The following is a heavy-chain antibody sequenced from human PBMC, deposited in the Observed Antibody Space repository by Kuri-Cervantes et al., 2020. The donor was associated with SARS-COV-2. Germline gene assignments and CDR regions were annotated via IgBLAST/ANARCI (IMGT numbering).Heavy chain of an antibody. J-gene: IGHJ4*02. V-gene: IGHV3-11*04. CDR1: GFIFSDYY. CDR2: IGPSGTTK. Sequence: GESLKISCTASGFIFSDYYMTWIRQAPGKGLEWVPNIGPSGTTKYYANSVKGRFTISRDNAKNSLYLQMNSLRAEDTAVYYCARDPPRYYDSSGYYFDYWGQGTLVTVSS. CDR3: ARDPPRYYDSSGYYFDY. D-gene: IGHD3-22*01.